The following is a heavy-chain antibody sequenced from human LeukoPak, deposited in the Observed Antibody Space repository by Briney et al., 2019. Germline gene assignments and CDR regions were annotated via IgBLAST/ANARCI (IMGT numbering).Heavy chain of an antibody. CDR1: GYTFTGYY. V-gene: IGHV1-2*02. CDR3: ARGPFYCSSTSCFPYFDY. CDR2: INPNSGGT. Sequence: GASVRVSCKASGYTFTGYYMHWVRQAPGQGLEWMGWINPNSGGTNYAQKFQGRVTMTRDTSISTAYMELSRLRSDDTAVYYCARGPFYCSSTSCFPYFDYWGQGTLVTVCS. D-gene: IGHD2-2*01. J-gene: IGHJ4*02.